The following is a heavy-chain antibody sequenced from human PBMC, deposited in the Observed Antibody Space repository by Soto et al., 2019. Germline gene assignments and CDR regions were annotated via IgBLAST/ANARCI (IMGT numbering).Heavy chain of an antibody. D-gene: IGHD1-26*01. J-gene: IGHJ4*02. CDR2: ISAYNGNT. Sequence: ASVKVSCKASGYTFTSYGISWVRQAPGQGLEWKGWISAYNGNTNYAQKNQGRVTKTKDTSTSTAYKELRSQRSDDTAVYYCARDAAVGLFDYWGQGTLVTVSS. V-gene: IGHV1-18*01. CDR3: ARDAAVGLFDY. CDR1: GYTFTSYG.